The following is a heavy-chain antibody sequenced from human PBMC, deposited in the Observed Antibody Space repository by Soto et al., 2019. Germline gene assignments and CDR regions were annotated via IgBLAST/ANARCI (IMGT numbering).Heavy chain of an antibody. CDR3: ARAIGSGSFPRRMDV. Sequence: ASVKVSCKASGGTFSSYTISWVRQAPGQGLEWMGRIIPILGIANYAQKFQGRVTITADKSTSTAYMELSSLRSEDTAVYYCARAIGSGSFPRRMDVWGQGTTVTVSS. D-gene: IGHD3-10*01. CDR1: GGTFSSYT. CDR2: IIPILGIA. V-gene: IGHV1-69*02. J-gene: IGHJ6*02.